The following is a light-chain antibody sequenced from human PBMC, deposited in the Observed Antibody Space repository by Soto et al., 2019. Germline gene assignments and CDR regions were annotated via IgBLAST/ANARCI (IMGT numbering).Light chain of an antibody. V-gene: IGLV2-11*01. Sequence: QSALTQPRSVSGSPGQSVTISCTGTSSDVGGYNYVSWYQQHPGKAPKLMIYDVSKRPSGVPDRFSGSKSGNTASLTISRXXXXXXADYYCCSYAGSYYVFGTGTKVTVL. CDR2: DVS. J-gene: IGLJ1*01. CDR1: SSDVGGYNY. CDR3: CSYAGSYYV.